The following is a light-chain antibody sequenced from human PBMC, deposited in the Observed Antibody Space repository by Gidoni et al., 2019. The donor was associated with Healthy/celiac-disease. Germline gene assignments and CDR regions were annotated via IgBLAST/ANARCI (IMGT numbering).Light chain of an antibody. CDR1: QGIRND. V-gene: IGKV1-6*01. CDR3: LQDYNSPWT. CDR2: AAS. J-gene: IGKJ1*01. Sequence: AIQMTQSPSSLSASVGDRVTITCRATQGIRNDLGSYQQKPGKAPKLLIYAASSLQSGVPSRFSGSGSGTDFTLTISSLQPEDFATYYCLQDYNSPWTFGQGTKVEIK.